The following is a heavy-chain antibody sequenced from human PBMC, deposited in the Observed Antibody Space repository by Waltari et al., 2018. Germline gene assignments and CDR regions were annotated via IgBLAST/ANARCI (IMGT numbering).Heavy chain of an antibody. CDR2: ISWNSGSI. CDR1: GFTFDDYA. Sequence: EVQLVESGGGLVQPGRSLRLSCAASGFTFDDYAMHWVRQAPGKGLEWVSGISWNSGSIGYADSVKGRVTISRDNAKNSLYPQMNSLRAEDTALYYCAKALTYGDYRLSAFDIWGQGTMVTVSS. V-gene: IGHV3-9*01. CDR3: AKALTYGDYRLSAFDI. D-gene: IGHD4-17*01. J-gene: IGHJ3*02.